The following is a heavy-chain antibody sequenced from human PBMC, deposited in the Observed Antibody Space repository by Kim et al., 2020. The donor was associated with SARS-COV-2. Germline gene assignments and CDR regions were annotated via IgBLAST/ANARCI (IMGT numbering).Heavy chain of an antibody. CDR3: AIVAAAMYYFDY. V-gene: IGHV4-39*01. J-gene: IGHJ4*02. Sequence: SETLSLTCTVSGGSISSSSYYWGWIRQPPGKGLEWIGSIYYSGSTYYNPSLKSRVTISVDTSKNQFSLKLSSVTAADTAVYYCAIVAAAMYYFDYWGQGTLVTVSS. CDR1: GGSISSSSYY. D-gene: IGHD6-13*01. CDR2: IYYSGST.